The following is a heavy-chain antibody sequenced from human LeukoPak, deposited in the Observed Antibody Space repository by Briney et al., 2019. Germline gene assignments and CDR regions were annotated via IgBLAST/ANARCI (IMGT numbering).Heavy chain of an antibody. CDR2: INPSGGST. D-gene: IGHD3-16*01. Sequence: ASVKVSCKASGYTFTSYYMHWVRQAPGQGLEWMGIINPSGGSTSYAQKFQGRVTMTRDTSTSTAYMELRSLRSDDTAVYYCARDLMITFGGVLFDAFDIWGQGTMVTVSS. CDR3: ARDLMITFGGVLFDAFDI. J-gene: IGHJ3*02. V-gene: IGHV1-46*01. CDR1: GYTFTSYY.